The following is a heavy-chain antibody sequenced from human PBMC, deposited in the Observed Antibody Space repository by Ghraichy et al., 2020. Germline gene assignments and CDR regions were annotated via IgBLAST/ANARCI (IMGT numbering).Heavy chain of an antibody. CDR1: GGSFSGYY. Sequence: SETLSLTCAVYGGSFSGYYWSWIRQPPGKGLEWIGEINHSGSTNYNPSLKSRVTISVDTSKNQFSLKLSSVTAADTAVYYCVRGRYGMDVWGHGTTVTVSS. CDR2: INHSGST. J-gene: IGHJ6*02. CDR3: VRGRYGMDV. V-gene: IGHV4-34*01.